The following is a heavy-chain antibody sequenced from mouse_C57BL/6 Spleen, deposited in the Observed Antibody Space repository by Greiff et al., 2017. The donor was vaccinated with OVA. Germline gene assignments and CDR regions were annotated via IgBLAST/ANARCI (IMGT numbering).Heavy chain of an antibody. CDR1: GFTFSDYY. V-gene: IGHV5-16*01. D-gene: IGHD1-1*01. J-gene: IGHJ2*01. Sequence: EVHLVESEGGLVQPGSSMKLSCTASGFTFSDYYMAWVRQVPEKGLEWVANINYDGSSTYYLDSLKSRFIISRDNAKNILYLQMSSLKSEDTATYYCARDSLYDGSSLDYWGQGTTLTVSS. CDR3: ARDSLYDGSSLDY. CDR2: INYDGSST.